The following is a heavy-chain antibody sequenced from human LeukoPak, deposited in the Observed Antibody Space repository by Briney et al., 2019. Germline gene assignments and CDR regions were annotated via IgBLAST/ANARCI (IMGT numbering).Heavy chain of an antibody. J-gene: IGHJ3*02. D-gene: IGHD3-22*01. CDR3: ARARSRYYDSSDAFDI. V-gene: IGHV4-30-2*01. Sequence: SQTLSLTCTVSGGSISSGGYSWSWIRQPPGKGLEWIGYIYHSGSTYYNPSLKSRVTISVDRSKNQFSLKLSSVTAADTAVYYCARARSRYYDSSDAFDIWGQGTMVTVSS. CDR1: GGSISSGGYS. CDR2: IYHSGST.